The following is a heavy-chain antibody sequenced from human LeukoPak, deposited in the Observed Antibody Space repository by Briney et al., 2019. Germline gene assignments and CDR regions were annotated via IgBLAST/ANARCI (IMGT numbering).Heavy chain of an antibody. CDR1: GGSISSSSYY. CDR3: ASQGRHYYGSGTYYVFDY. D-gene: IGHD3-10*01. Sequence: PPETLSLTCTVSGGSISSSSYYWGWIRQTPEKGLEWIGSLYYSGTTYYNPSLIGRVTISVDTSKDQFSLKLSSVTAADTSVYYCASQGRHYYGSGTYYVFDYWGRGTPVTVTS. CDR2: LYYSGTT. J-gene: IGHJ4*02. V-gene: IGHV4-39*01.